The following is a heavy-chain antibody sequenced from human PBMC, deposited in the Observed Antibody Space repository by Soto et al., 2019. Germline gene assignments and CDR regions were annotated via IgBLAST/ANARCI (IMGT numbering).Heavy chain of an antibody. CDR2: ISASGGNA. Sequence: GSLRLSCAASGFTFSTYAMNWVRQAPGKGLEWVSAISASGGNAYYADSVKGRFTISRDNLKNTLYVQMNSLRGEVTAVYYCAIGTFGRGWESWGQGTLVTVSS. CDR3: AIGTFGRGWES. D-gene: IGHD3-16*01. J-gene: IGHJ4*02. CDR1: GFTFSTYA. V-gene: IGHV3-23*01.